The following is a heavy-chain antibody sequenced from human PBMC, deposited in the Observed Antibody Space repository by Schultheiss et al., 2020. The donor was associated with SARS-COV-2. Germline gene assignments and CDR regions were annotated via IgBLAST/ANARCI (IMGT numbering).Heavy chain of an antibody. V-gene: IGHV3-23*01. CDR2: ITGGGNT. CDR1: GFTFSSYA. CDR3: AKGGQRITIFGVATPRDYMDV. Sequence: GGSLRLSCAASGFTFSSYAMHWVRQAPGKGLEWVSAITGGGNTYYADSVRGRFTVSRDNSKNTLYLQMNSLRAEDTAVYYCAKGGQRITIFGVATPRDYMDVWGKGTTVTVSS. J-gene: IGHJ6*03. D-gene: IGHD3-3*01.